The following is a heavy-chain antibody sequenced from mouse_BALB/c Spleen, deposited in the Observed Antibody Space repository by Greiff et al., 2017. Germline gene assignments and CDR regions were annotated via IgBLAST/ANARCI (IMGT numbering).Heavy chain of an antibody. CDR3: ARQSGTVLAY. Sequence: EVHLVESGGGLVKPGGSLKLSCAASGFTFSSYAMSWVRQTPEKRLEWVATISSGGSYTYYPDSAKGRFTISRDNAKNTLYLQMSSLRSEDTAMYYCARQSGTVLAYWGQGTLVTVSA. CDR2: ISSGGSYT. CDR1: GFTFSSYA. D-gene: IGHD4-1*01. V-gene: IGHV5-9-3*01. J-gene: IGHJ3*01.